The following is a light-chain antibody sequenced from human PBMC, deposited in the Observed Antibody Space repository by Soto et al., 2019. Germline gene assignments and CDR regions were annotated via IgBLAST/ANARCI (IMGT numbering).Light chain of an antibody. CDR1: QSVSGN. V-gene: IGKV3-15*01. CDR3: QQYNNWLIT. J-gene: IGKJ5*01. CDR2: GAS. Sequence: EIVMTQSPATLSVSPGESATLSCRASQSVSGNLAWYQQKPGQAPRLLIYGASTRATGIPARFSGSGSVTEFTLTISSLQSEDFAVYYCQQYNNWLITFGQGTRLEIK.